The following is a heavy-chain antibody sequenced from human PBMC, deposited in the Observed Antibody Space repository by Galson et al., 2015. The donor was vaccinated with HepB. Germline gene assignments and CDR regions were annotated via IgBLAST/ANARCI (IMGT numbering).Heavy chain of an antibody. D-gene: IGHD7-27*01. J-gene: IGHJ4*02. V-gene: IGHV3-21*01. CDR1: GFTFSSYG. Sequence: SLRLSCAASGFTFSSYGMNWVRQAPGKGLKWVSSISSSSNYIYYADSVKGRFTISRDNAKNSLYLQMNSLRAEDTAVYYCARTDSLTGGFDYWGQGTLVTVSS. CDR2: ISSSSNYI. CDR3: ARTDSLTGGFDY.